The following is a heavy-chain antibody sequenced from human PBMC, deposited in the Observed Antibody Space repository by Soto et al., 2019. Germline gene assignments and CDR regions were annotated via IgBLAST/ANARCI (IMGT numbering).Heavy chain of an antibody. Sequence: SETLSLTCAVSGASISYGGFSWSWIRQSPGKGLEWIGYISHLENAYLHPSFKSRLTMSIDRTRNQFSLKLSSVTAADMAVYYCARGGGYDSFDYWGQGVLVTVSS. J-gene: IGHJ4*02. D-gene: IGHD5-12*01. V-gene: IGHV4-30-2*06. CDR3: ARGGGYDSFDY. CDR2: ISHLENA. CDR1: GASISYGGFS.